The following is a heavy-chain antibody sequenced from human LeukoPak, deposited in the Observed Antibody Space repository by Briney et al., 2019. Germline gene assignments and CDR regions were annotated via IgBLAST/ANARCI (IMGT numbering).Heavy chain of an antibody. Sequence: GGSLRLSCEASGLTFSRDWMGWVRQAPGKGLEWVANIRQDGGETYYGDSVKGRFIISRDNAKNSLFLQMNSLRAEDTAVYYCARDLRGVVPAHWGQGTLVTVSS. J-gene: IGHJ4*02. D-gene: IGHD2-2*01. CDR1: GLTFSRDW. CDR2: IRQDGGET. V-gene: IGHV3-7*01. CDR3: ARDLRGVVPAH.